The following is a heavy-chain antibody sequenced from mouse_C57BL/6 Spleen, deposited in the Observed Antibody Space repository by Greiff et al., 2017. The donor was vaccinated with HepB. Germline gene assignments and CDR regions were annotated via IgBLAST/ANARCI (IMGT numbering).Heavy chain of an antibody. V-gene: IGHV1-22*01. Sequence: EVKLQESGPELVKPGASVKMSCKASGYTFTDYNMHWVKQSHGKSLEWIGYINPNNGGTSYNQKFKGKATLTVNKSSSTAYMELRSLTSEGSAVYYCARGDYYGSSYRSCFDYWGQGTTLTVSS. D-gene: IGHD1-1*01. J-gene: IGHJ2*01. CDR2: INPNNGGT. CDR1: GYTFTDYN. CDR3: ARGDYYGSSYRSCFDY.